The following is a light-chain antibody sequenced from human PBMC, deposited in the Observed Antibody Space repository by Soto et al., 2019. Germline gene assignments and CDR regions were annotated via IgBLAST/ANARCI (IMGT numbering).Light chain of an antibody. CDR3: QQYNNWPPLT. Sequence: EIGLELSAATLSLTKKERATLSCRASQSVSSYLAWYQQRPGQAPRLLIYDASNRATGVPARFSGSGSGTDFTLTISSLQSEDFAVYYCQQYNNWPPLTFGGGTK. V-gene: IGKV3-11*01. J-gene: IGKJ4*01. CDR2: DAS. CDR1: QSVSSY.